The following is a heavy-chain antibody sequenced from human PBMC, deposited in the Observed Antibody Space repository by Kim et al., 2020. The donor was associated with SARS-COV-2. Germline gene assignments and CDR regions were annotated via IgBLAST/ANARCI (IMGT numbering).Heavy chain of an antibody. J-gene: IGHJ5*02. CDR3: AKDGFDP. CDR2: ISWNSGSI. V-gene: IGHV3-9*01. Sequence: GGSLRLSCAASGFTFDDYAMHWVRQAPGKGLEWVSGISWNSGSIGYADSVKGRFTISRDNAKNSLYLQMNSLRAEDTALYYCAKDGFDPWGQGTLVTVSS. CDR1: GFTFDDYA.